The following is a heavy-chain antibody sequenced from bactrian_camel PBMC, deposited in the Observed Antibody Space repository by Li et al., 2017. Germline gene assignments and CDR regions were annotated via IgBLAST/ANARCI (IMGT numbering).Heavy chain of an antibody. Sequence: VQLVESGGDLVLPGGSLSLSCAASGFTFSDFAMSWVRQAPGKGLEWVSGITSDSRELWYADSVKGRFTISRDNAKATLYLQMNTLKSDDTALYYCAANGRSWASTYWGQGTQVTVS. CDR3: AANGRSWASTY. CDR1: GFTFSDFA. J-gene: IGHJ4*01. CDR2: ITSDSREL. D-gene: IGHD6*01. V-gene: IGHV3S7*01.